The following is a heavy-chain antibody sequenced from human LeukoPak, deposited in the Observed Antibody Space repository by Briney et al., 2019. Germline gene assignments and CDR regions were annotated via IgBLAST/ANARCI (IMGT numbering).Heavy chain of an antibody. CDR1: GYTFTGYY. CDR3: ARGPRGYYDSSGYGY. Sequence: GASVKVSCKASGYTFTGYYMHWVRQAPGQGPEWMGWINPNSGGTNYAQKFQGRVTMTRDTSISTAYMELSRLRSDDTAVYYCARGPRGYYDSSGYGYWGQGTLVTVSS. CDR2: INPNSGGT. J-gene: IGHJ4*02. D-gene: IGHD3-22*01. V-gene: IGHV1-2*02.